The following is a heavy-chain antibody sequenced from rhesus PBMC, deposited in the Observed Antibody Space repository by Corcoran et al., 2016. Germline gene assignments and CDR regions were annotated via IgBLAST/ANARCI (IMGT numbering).Heavy chain of an antibody. CDR3: ARDPSTVGYFDY. CDR1: GGSTSSSY. J-gene: IGHJ4*01. V-gene: IGHV4-147*01. D-gene: IGHD4-29*01. Sequence: QLQLQESGPGLVKPSETLSVTCAVSGGSTSSSYWSWIRQPPGKGLEWIGNIFSSKGNTCYNPALKSRVTISTDTSKNQFSLRLSSVTAADTAVYYCARDPSTVGYFDYWGQGVLVTVSS. CDR2: IFSSKGNT.